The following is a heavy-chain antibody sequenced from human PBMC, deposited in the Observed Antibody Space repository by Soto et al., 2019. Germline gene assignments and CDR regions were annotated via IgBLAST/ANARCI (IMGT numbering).Heavy chain of an antibody. Sequence: ASVKVSCKVSGYALTALFMHWVRQTPGKGLEWMGGFDPEDGETRYAQQLQGRVTMTEDTSTDTAYMELSSLRSEDTAVYYCATENLNYVMDVWGQGTTVTVSS. CDR1: GYALTALF. CDR2: FDPEDGET. V-gene: IGHV1-24*01. J-gene: IGHJ6*02. CDR3: ATENLNYVMDV.